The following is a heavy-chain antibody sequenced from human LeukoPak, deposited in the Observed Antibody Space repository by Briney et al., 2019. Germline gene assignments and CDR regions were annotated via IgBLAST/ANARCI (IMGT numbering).Heavy chain of an antibody. CDR1: GFTFSSNY. D-gene: IGHD2-2*02. J-gene: IGHJ3*02. Sequence: PGGXLRLSCAASGFTFSSNYMSWVRQAPGKGLEWVSVIYSGGSTYYSEYVKGRFTISRDNSKNTLYLQMNSLRAEDTAVYYCARDSNCSSTSCYTYAFDIWGQGTMVTVSS. CDR3: ARDSNCSSTSCYTYAFDI. V-gene: IGHV3-53*01. CDR2: IYSGGST.